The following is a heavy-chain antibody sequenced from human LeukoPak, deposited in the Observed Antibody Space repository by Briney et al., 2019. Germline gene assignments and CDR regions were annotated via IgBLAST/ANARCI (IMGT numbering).Heavy chain of an antibody. CDR1: GGTFSSYA. CDR3: GRGTTVTTIDY. CDR2: IIPIFGTA. D-gene: IGHD4-17*01. V-gene: IGHV1-69*13. J-gene: IGHJ4*02. Sequence: SVKVSCKASGGTFSSYAISWVRQAPGQGLEWMGGIIPIFGTANYAQRFQGRVTITADESTSTAYMELSSLRSEDTAVYYCGRGTTVTTIDYWGQGTLVTVSS.